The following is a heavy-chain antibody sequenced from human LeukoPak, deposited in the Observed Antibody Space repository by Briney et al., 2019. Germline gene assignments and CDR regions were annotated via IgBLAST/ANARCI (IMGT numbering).Heavy chain of an antibody. CDR3: VKDNGQGGFDY. CDR2: ISGNGGST. CDR1: RFTFSSSL. Sequence: GGSLRLSCSASRFTFSSSLMFWIRQAPGKGLEYVAAISGNGGSTYHADTVYGRFTISRDNSKNTLYLQMTSLRAEDTALYYCVKDNGQGGFDYWGQGTLVTVSS. D-gene: IGHD2-8*01. J-gene: IGHJ4*02. V-gene: IGHV3-64D*09.